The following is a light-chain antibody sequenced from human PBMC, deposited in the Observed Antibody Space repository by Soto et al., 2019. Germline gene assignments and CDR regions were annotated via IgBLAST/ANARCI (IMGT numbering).Light chain of an antibody. V-gene: IGLV4-60*02. Sequence: QPVPTQSSSASASLGSSVKLTCTLSSGHSSYIIAWHQQQPGKAPRYLMKLEGSGNYNKGSGVPDRFSGSSSGADRYLTISNLQFEDEADYYCETWDSNNWVFGGGTQLTVL. J-gene: IGLJ3*02. CDR1: SGHSSYI. CDR3: ETWDSNNWV. CDR2: LEGSGNY.